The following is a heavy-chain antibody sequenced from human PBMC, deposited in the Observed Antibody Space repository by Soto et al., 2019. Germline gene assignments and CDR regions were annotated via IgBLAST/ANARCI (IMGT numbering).Heavy chain of an antibody. CDR1: GYSFTNYW. D-gene: IGHD6-13*01. V-gene: IGHV5-51*01. CDR3: ARLTDSTSTNFLHAADV. CDR2: IYPGDSDT. Sequence: PGESLNISCKGSGYSFTNYWIGWVRQMPGKGLEWMGIIYPGDSDTRYSPSFQGQVTISADKSISTANLQWSSLKASDTATYYCARLTDSTSTNFLHAADVWGQGTTVTVSS. J-gene: IGHJ6*02.